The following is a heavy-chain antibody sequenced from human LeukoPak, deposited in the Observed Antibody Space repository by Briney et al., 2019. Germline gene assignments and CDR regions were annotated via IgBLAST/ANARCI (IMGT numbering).Heavy chain of an antibody. D-gene: IGHD2-15*01. Sequence: GGSLRLSCAASGFTFSSYSMNWVRQAPGKGLEWVSSISSSSSYIYYADSVKGRFTISRDNAKNSLYLQMNSLRAADTAAYYCARDAHCTGVSCYSPYNWFDPWGQGTLVTVSS. V-gene: IGHV3-21*04. CDR2: ISSSSSYI. CDR1: GFTFSSYS. CDR3: ARDAHCTGVSCYSPYNWFDP. J-gene: IGHJ5*02.